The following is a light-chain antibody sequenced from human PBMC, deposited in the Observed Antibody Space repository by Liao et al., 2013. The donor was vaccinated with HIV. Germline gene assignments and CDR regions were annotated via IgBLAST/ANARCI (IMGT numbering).Light chain of an antibody. CDR3: QVWDSNSDHPYV. J-gene: IGLJ1*01. V-gene: IGLV3-1*01. CDR1: KLGNTY. CDR2: EDK. Sequence: SYELTQPPSVSVSPGQTASITCSGDKLGNTYAHWYQQKPGQSPVVVIYEDKKRPSGIPERFSGSNSGNTATLSISRVEAGDEADYYCQVWDSNSDHPYVFGTGTKVTVL.